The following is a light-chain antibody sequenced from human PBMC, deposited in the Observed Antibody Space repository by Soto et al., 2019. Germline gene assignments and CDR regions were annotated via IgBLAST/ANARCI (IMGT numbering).Light chain of an antibody. CDR2: EVS. V-gene: IGLV2-8*01. Sequence: QSALTQPPSASGSPGQSVTISCTGTSSDVGGYDYVSWYQHHPGKAPKLMIYEVSKRPSGVPDRFSGSKSGNTASLTVSGLQAEDDADYYCSSYAGSNHLVFGGGTKLTVL. J-gene: IGLJ3*02. CDR1: SSDVGGYDY. CDR3: SSYAGSNHLV.